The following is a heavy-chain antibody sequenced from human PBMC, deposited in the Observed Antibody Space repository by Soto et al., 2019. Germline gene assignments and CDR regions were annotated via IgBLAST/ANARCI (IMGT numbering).Heavy chain of an antibody. V-gene: IGHV3-23*01. CDR2: ISGSGGST. J-gene: IGHJ4*02. CDR3: AKVIARNYYDSSGYLDY. CDR1: GFTFSSYA. D-gene: IGHD3-22*01. Sequence: GGSLRLSCAASGFTFSSYAMSWVRQAPGKGLEWVSAISGSGGSTYYADSVKGRFTISRDNSKNTLYLQMNSLRAEDTAVYYCAKVIARNYYDSSGYLDYWGQGTLVTVSS.